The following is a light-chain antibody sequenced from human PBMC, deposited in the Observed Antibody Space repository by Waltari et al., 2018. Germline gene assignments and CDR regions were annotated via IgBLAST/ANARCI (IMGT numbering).Light chain of an antibody. CDR2: EVT. CDR3: CSYAGPNLPVL. CDR1: SSDIGAYNF. V-gene: IGLV2-23*02. Sequence: QPALSQPASVSGSPGQSITLSCRGTSSDIGAYNFFSWYQQHPGKAPKIVIYEVTERPSGVSNRFSGSKSGNTASLTISGLQAEDEADYYCCSYAGPNLPVLFGGGTRLNVL. J-gene: IGLJ2*01.